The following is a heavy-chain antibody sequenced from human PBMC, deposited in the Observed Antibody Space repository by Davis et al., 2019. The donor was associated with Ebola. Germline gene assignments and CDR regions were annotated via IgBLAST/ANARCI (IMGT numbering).Heavy chain of an antibody. CDR1: GYSFTSYW. D-gene: IGHD4-17*01. CDR3: AGTDAIYGDYDY. J-gene: IGHJ4*02. V-gene: IGHV5-51*01. CDR2: IYPGDSDT. Sequence: PGGSLRLSCKGSGYSFTSYWIGWVRQMPGKGLEWMGIIYPGDSDTRYSPSFQGQVTISADKSISTAYLQWSSLKASDTAMYYCAGTDAIYGDYDYWGQGTLVTVSS.